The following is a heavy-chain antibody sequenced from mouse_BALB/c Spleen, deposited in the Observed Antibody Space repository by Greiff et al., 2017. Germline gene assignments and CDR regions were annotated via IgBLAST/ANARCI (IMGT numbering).Heavy chain of an antibody. Sequence: EVKVVESGGGLVQPGGSLKLSCAASGFTFSSYGMSWVRPSPDKRLELVATINSNGGSTYYPDSVKGRFTISRDNARNTLYLQMSSLKAEDTAKYYCTRERRLLRYFDVWGAGTPVTVTS. CDR3: TRERRLLRYFDV. D-gene: IGHD2-3*01. V-gene: IGHV5-6-3*01. CDR1: GFTFSSYG. CDR2: INSNGGST. J-gene: IGHJ1*01.